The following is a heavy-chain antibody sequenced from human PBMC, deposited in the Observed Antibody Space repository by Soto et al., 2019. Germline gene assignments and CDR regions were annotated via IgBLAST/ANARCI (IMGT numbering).Heavy chain of an antibody. J-gene: IGHJ4*02. Sequence: QINLKESGPTLVNPTQTLTLTCTVSGFSLSTRGEAVGWVRQPPGKALEWLGIIYWDDDKRYSPSLKNRPTIPKDTSKNQVVLMMTNLDPADTATYSGAHYGDGDGGSGGHLDYWGQGTLVTVSS. V-gene: IGHV2-5*02. CDR1: GFSLSTRGEA. CDR3: AHYGDGDGGSGGHLDY. D-gene: IGHD3-16*01. CDR2: IYWDDDK.